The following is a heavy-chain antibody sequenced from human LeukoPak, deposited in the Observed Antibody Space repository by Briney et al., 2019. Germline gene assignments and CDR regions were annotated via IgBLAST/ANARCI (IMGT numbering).Heavy chain of an antibody. CDR1: GGSIRSYY. CDR3: ARGRDGYNFLNRGEYYYFDY. V-gene: IGHV4-59*08. J-gene: IGHJ4*02. Sequence: PSETLSLTCTVSGGSIRSYYWSWIRQPPGKGLEWIGYIFYSGSTNYNPSLRSRVTISVDTSKNQFSLKLSSVTAADTAVYYCARGRDGYNFLNRGEYYYFDYWGQGTLVTVSS. D-gene: IGHD5-24*01. CDR2: IFYSGST.